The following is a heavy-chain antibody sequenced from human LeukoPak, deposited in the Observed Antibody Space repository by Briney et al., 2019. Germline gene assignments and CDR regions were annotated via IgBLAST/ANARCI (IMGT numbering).Heavy chain of an antibody. J-gene: IGHJ4*02. V-gene: IGHV1-2*02. CDR1: GYTFTGHY. CDR2: INPNSGGT. D-gene: IGHD3-10*01. CDR3: AREGQDVNYYGSGSYWPN. Sequence: ASVKVSCKASGYTFTGHYMHWVRQAPGQGLEWMGWINPNSGGTNYAQKFQGRVTMTRDTSISTAYMELSRLRSDDTAVYYCAREGQDVNYYGSGSYWPNWGQGTLVTVSS.